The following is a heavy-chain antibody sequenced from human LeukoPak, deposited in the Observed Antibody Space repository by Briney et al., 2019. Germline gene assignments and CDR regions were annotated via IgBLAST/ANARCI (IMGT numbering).Heavy chain of an antibody. CDR2: IYSGGST. CDR3: ARGIGGYPPTGFDY. Sequence: GGSLRLYCAASGFTVSSNYMSWVRQAPGKGLEWVSVIYSGGSTYYADSVKGRFTISRDNSKNTLYLQMNSLRAEDTAVYYCARGIGGYPPTGFDYWGQGTLVTVSS. D-gene: IGHD5-12*01. V-gene: IGHV3-53*01. J-gene: IGHJ4*02. CDR1: GFTVSSNY.